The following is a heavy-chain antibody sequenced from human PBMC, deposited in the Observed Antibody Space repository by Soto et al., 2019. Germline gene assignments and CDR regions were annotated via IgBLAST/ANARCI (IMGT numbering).Heavy chain of an antibody. D-gene: IGHD1-26*01. CDR3: ARVPLRREGTTSRDAFDI. CDR1: GGTISSGDYY. V-gene: IGHV4-61*08. J-gene: IGHJ3*02. CDR2: IYYSGST. Sequence: SETLSLTCTVSGGTISSGDYYWSWIRQTPGKGLEWIGYIYYSGSTNYNPSLKSRVTISVDTSKTPFSLKLSSVTAADTAVYYCARVPLRREGTTSRDAFDIWGQGTMVTVSS.